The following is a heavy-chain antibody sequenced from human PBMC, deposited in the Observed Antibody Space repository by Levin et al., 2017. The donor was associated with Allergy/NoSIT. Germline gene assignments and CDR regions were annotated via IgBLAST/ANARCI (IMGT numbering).Heavy chain of an antibody. V-gene: IGHV4-34*01. CDR1: GGSFSGYY. J-gene: IGHJ4*02. CDR2: INHSGST. D-gene: IGHD6-19*01. CDR3: ARGHGYSSGWYPGICFDY. Sequence: PGGSLRLSCAVYGGSFSGYYWSWIRQPPGKGLEWIGEINHSGSTNYNPSLKSRVTISVDTSKNQFSLKLSSVTAADTAVYYCARGHGYSSGWYPGICFDYWGQGTLVTVSS.